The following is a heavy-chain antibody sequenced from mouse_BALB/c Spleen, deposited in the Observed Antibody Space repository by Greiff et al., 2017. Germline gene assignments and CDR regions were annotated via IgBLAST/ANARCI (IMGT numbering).Heavy chain of an antibody. CDR1: GYTFTSYN. Sequence: QVQLQQPGAELVKPGASVKMSCKASGYTFTSYNMHWVKQTPGPGLEWIGAIYPGNGDTSYNQKFKGKATLTADKSSSTAYMQLSSLTSEDSAVYYCARGGYGNYFDYWGQGTTLTVSS. J-gene: IGHJ2*01. V-gene: IGHV1-12*01. CDR3: ARGGYGNYFDY. CDR2: IYPGNGDT. D-gene: IGHD2-1*01.